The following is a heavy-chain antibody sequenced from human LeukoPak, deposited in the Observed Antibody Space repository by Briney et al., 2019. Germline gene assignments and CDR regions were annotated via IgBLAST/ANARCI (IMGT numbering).Heavy chain of an antibody. CDR3: ARASTYYYDSSGYSPGDY. CDR1: GYMYTSYA. D-gene: IGHD3-22*01. V-gene: IGHV7-4-1*02. J-gene: IGHJ4*02. CDR2: INTNTGNP. Sequence: GASVKVSCKASGYMYTSYAVIWVRQAPGQGLEWMGWINTNTGNPTYAQGFTGRFVFSLDTSVSTAYLQISSLKAEDTAVYYCARASTYYYDSSGYSPGDYWGQGTLVTVSS.